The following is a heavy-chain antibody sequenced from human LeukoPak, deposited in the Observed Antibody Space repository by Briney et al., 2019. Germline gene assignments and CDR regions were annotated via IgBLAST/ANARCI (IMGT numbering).Heavy chain of an antibody. CDR3: ARHYSSGWCQDAFDI. V-gene: IGHV4-39*01. D-gene: IGHD6-19*01. CDR1: GGSISSSSYY. CDR2: IYYSGST. Sequence: PSETLSLTCTVSGGSISSSSYYWGWIRQPPGKGLEWIGSIYYSGSTYYNPSLKSRVTISVDTSKNQFSLKLSSVTAADTAVYYCARHYSSGWCQDAFDIWGQGTMVTVSS. J-gene: IGHJ3*02.